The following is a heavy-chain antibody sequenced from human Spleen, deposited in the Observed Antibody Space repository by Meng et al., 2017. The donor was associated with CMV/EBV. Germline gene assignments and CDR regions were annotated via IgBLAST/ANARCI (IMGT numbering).Heavy chain of an antibody. D-gene: IGHD1-26*01. CDR1: GFTFSRYA. CDR3: AKDQVGANGMDV. Sequence: GESLKISCAASGFTFSRYAMKWVRQAPGKGLEWVSSIRSSGDGTYYADSVKGRFTISRDNSKNTLYLQMNSLRAEDTAVYYCAKDQVGANGMDVWGQGTTVTVSS. J-gene: IGHJ6*02. CDR2: IRSSGDGT. V-gene: IGHV3-23*01.